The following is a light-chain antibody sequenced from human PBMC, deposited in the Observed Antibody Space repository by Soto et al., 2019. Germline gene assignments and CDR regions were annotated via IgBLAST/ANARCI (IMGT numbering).Light chain of an antibody. V-gene: IGLV2-8*01. Sequence: QSVLTQPPSASGSPGQSVTISCTGTSSDVGAYNYVSWYQQHPGTAPKLMIYEVSKRPSGVPNRFSGSKSGNTASLTVSGLQAEDEAEYYCCSYAGSDNLVFGTGTKLTVL. CDR1: SSDVGAYNY. CDR2: EVS. J-gene: IGLJ1*01. CDR3: CSYAGSDNLV.